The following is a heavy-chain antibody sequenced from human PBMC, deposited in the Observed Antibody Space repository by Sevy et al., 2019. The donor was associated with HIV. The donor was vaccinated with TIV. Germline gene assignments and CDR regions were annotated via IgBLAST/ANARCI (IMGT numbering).Heavy chain of an antibody. D-gene: IGHD2-21*02. CDR1: GFTFSSFS. V-gene: IGHV3-48*02. Sequence: GSLRLSCAASGFTFSSFSMNWVRQAPGKTLEWISYISSSGSSIYYADSVKGRFSISRDNAKRSLYLQMNSLRDEDTAVYYCARACSPYCGGDCLYAFNIWGQGTMVTVSS. CDR3: ARACSPYCGGDCLYAFNI. CDR2: ISSSGSSI. J-gene: IGHJ3*02.